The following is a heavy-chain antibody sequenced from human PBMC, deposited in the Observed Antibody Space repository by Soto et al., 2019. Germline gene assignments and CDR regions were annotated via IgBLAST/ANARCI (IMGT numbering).Heavy chain of an antibody. CDR3: AKETQKYNWNYLAAFDI. D-gene: IGHD1-7*01. Sequence: EVQLLESGGGLVQPGGSLRLSCAASGFTFSSYAMSWVRQAPGKGLEWVSAISGSGGSTYYADSVKGRFTISRDNSKNTLYLQMNSLRAEDTAVYYCAKETQKYNWNYLAAFDIWGQGTMVTVSS. CDR2: ISGSGGST. J-gene: IGHJ3*02. V-gene: IGHV3-23*01. CDR1: GFTFSSYA.